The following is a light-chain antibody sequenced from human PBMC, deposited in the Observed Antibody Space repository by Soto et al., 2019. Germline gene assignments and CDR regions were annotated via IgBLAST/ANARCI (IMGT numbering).Light chain of an antibody. V-gene: IGKV3-15*01. CDR2: DIS. CDR3: QQYNNWPS. CDR1: QTVSRN. Sequence: EVEMSQSPPARSVSQRGRAPLHSRASQTVSRNLAWYQRRPGQAPRLLIYDISNRAAGVPARFSGSGSETECTLTIRSLHSGVSAVDLCQQYNNWPSFGRGSQVEIK. J-gene: IGKJ4*01.